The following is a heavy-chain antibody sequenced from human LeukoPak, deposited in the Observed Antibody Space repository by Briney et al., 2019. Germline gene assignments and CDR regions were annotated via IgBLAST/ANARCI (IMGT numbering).Heavy chain of an antibody. D-gene: IGHD3-10*01. J-gene: IGHJ4*02. CDR1: GFTFSTYS. Sequence: GGSLRLSCVASGFTFSTYSMNWVRQAPGKGLEWVAYISSGGGTIHYADSVKGRFTISRDNDKNSLYRQMNGLGAEGPAVYYCARIPRGAGIYYANWGQGTLVSLSP. CDR2: ISSGGGTI. CDR3: ARIPRGAGIYYAN. V-gene: IGHV3-48*01.